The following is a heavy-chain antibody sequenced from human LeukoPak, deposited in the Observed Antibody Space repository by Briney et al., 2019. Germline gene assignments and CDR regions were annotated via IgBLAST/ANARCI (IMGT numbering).Heavy chain of an antibody. Sequence: EASVKVSCKASGYTFTSYDINWVRQATGQGLEWMGWMYPNSGNTGYAQKFQGRVTMTRNTSISTAYMELSSLRSEDTAVYYCARVGHSSRRAPYYYYGMDVWGQGTTVTVSS. CDR2: MYPNSGNT. V-gene: IGHV1-8*01. J-gene: IGHJ6*02. CDR1: GYTFTSYD. D-gene: IGHD6-13*01. CDR3: ARVGHSSRRAPYYYYGMDV.